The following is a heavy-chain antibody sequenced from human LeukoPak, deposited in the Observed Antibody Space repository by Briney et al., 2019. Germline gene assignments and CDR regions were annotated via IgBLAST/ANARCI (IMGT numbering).Heavy chain of an antibody. CDR1: GGSISSSSYY. D-gene: IGHD3-22*01. J-gene: IGHJ4*02. V-gene: IGHV4-39*01. Sequence: PSETLSLTCTVSGGSISSSSYYWGWIRQPPGKGLEWIGSIYYSGSTYYNPSLKSRVTISVDTSKNQFSLKLSSVTAADTAVYYCARRGASGYHEFDYWGQGTLVTVSS. CDR2: IYYSGST. CDR3: ARRGASGYHEFDY.